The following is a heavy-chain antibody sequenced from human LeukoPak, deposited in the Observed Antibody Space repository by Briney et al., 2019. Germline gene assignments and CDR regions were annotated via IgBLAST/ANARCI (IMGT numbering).Heavy chain of an antibody. Sequence: ASVKLSCKTSGYTFTTYYIHWVRQAPGQGLEWLGIINPSGGTTTYAQKFQGRVTMTRDTSTSTVYMELNTLRSEGTAVYYCARGSNYYYDVTADYPRYWGQGTLVTVSS. CDR3: ARGSNYYYDVTADYPRY. D-gene: IGHD3-22*01. CDR1: GYTFTTYY. V-gene: IGHV1-46*01. CDR2: INPSGGTT. J-gene: IGHJ4*02.